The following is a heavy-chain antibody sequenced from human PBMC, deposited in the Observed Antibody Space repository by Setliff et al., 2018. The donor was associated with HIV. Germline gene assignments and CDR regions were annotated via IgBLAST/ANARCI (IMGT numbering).Heavy chain of an antibody. D-gene: IGHD6-13*01. CDR1: GGTFSDFR. CDR3: ARDKGIREAASLDY. V-gene: IGHV1-69*10. Sequence: VASVKVSCKASGGTFSDFRITWVRQAPGQGLEWMGEITPFVGITNYAQKFQGRVTISADESTATAYIELSSLTSQDTAVYYCARDKGIREAASLDYWGQGSLVTVSS. CDR2: ITPFVGIT. J-gene: IGHJ4*02.